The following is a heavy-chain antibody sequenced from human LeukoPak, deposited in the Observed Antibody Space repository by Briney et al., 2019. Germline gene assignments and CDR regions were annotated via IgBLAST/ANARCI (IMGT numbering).Heavy chain of an antibody. V-gene: IGHV1-2*02. J-gene: IGHJ4*02. CDR1: GYTFTGYY. CDR2: INPNSGGT. D-gene: IGHD3-10*01. CDR3: ARGRSIEGSGSLWKY. Sequence: ASVKVSCKASGYTFTGYYMHWVRQAPGQGLEWMRWINPNSGGTSFTQKFQGRVTMTRDTSIRTAYMEVSRLRSDDTAVYYCARGRSIEGSGSLWKYWGQGTLVTVSS.